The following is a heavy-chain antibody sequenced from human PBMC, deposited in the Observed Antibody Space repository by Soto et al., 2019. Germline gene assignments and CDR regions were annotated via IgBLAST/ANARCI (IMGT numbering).Heavy chain of an antibody. V-gene: IGHV3-9*01. J-gene: IGHJ4*02. CDR3: AKDLNVLSVVPAATVDY. CDR1: GFTFDDYA. D-gene: IGHD2-2*01. Sequence: GGSLRLSCAASGFTFDDYAMHWVRQAPGKGLEWVSGISWNSGSIGYADSVKGRFTISRDNAKNSLYLQMNSLRAEDTALYYCAKDLNVLSVVPAATVDYWGQGTLVTVSS. CDR2: ISWNSGSI.